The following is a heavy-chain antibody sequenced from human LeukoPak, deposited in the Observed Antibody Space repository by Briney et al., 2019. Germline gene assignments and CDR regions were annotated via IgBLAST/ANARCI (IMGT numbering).Heavy chain of an antibody. J-gene: IGHJ4*02. CDR3: ARESRESPSRIDY. V-gene: IGHV3-21*01. Sequence: PGGSLRLSCAASGFTFSIYSMNWVRQAPGKGLEWVSSISSSSSYIYYADSVKGRFTISRDNAKNSLYLQMNSLRAEDTAVYYCARESRESPSRIDYWGQGTLVTVSS. CDR2: ISSSSSYI. CDR1: GFTFSIYS.